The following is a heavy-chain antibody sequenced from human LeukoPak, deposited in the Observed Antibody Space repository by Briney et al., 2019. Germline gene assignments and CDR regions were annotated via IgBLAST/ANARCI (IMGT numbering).Heavy chain of an antibody. D-gene: IGHD2-15*01. Sequence: GRSLRLSCAASGFTVSSNYMSWVRQAPGKGLEWVSVIYSGGSTYYADSVKGRFTISRDNSKNTLYLQMNSLRAEDTAVYYCARAPREGYCSGGSCQPPYYYYYMDVWGKGTTVTISS. V-gene: IGHV3-66*01. J-gene: IGHJ6*03. CDR1: GFTVSSNY. CDR3: ARAPREGYCSGGSCQPPYYYYYMDV. CDR2: IYSGGST.